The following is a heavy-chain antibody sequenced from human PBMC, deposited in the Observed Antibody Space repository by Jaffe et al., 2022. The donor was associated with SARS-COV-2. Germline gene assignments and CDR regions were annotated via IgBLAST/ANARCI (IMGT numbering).Heavy chain of an antibody. Sequence: EVQLVESGGGLVQPGGSLRLSCAASGFTFRNFEMNWVRQAPGKGLEWVSYIGTTGSTKYYADSVKGRFTISRDNAKNSLYLQMDSLRVEDTAVYYCARVGRIRIQLWLVDYWGQGALVTVSS. CDR2: IGTTGSTK. V-gene: IGHV3-48*03. CDR1: GFTFRNFE. J-gene: IGHJ4*02. D-gene: IGHD5-18*01. CDR3: ARVGRIRIQLWLVDY.